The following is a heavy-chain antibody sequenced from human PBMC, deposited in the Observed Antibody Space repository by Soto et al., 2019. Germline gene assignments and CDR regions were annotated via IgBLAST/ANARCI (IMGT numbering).Heavy chain of an antibody. D-gene: IGHD4-17*01. CDR2: IYWNDDE. CDR1: GSSLRTSGRG. J-gene: IGHJ5*01. Sequence: GPTLVNPTQTLTLTRSFSGSSLRTSGRGVGWIRQPPGKALEWLALIYWNDDERYSPSLKNRLNITKDTSKNQVVLTMTNMDPVDTATYYCAHRGYGNYPSDNWCEPWGKGTMVIVSA. CDR3: AHRGYGNYPSDNWCEP. V-gene: IGHV2-5*01.